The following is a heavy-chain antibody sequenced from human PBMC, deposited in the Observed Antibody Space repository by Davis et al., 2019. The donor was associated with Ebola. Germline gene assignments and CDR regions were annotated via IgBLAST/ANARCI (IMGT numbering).Heavy chain of an antibody. V-gene: IGHV1-2*02. CDR1: GGTFSSYA. J-gene: IGHJ4*02. CDR2: INHNSGGT. Sequence: ASVKVSCKASGGTFSSYAISWVRQAPGQGLEWMGWINHNSGGTNYVQKFQGRVTMTRDTSISTAYMELSRLRSDDTAVYYCARYGGWTDFDYWGQGTLVTVSS. D-gene: IGHD4-23*01. CDR3: ARYGGWTDFDY.